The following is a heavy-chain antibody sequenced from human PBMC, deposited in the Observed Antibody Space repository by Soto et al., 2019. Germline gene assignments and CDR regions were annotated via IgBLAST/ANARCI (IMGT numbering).Heavy chain of an antibody. CDR3: ARDVSSDTTGFRGYDL. D-gene: IGHD3-10*01. J-gene: IGHJ4*02. CDR2: ISAYNGNT. CDR1: GYTFAHYG. V-gene: IGHV1-18*01. Sequence: GASVKVSCKASGYTFAHYGIGWVRQAPGQGLEWVGWISAYNGNTNYAQKLQGRVTMTTDTSTSTAYMELRSLRSDDTAVFYCARDVSSDTTGFRGYDLWGQGTQVTVSS.